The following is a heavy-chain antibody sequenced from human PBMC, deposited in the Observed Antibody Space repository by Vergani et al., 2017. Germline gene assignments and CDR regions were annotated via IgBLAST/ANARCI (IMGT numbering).Heavy chain of an antibody. CDR3: ARAYSNYGVGWFDP. CDR2: IYYSGST. Sequence: QVQLQESGPGLVKPSETLSLTCTVSGGSISSHYWSWIRQPPGKGLEWIGYIYYSGSTNYNPSLKSRVTISADTSKNQFSLKLSSVTAADTAVYYCARAYSNYGVGWFDPWGQGTLVTVSS. CDR1: GGSISSHY. V-gene: IGHV4-59*11. J-gene: IGHJ5*02. D-gene: IGHD4-11*01.